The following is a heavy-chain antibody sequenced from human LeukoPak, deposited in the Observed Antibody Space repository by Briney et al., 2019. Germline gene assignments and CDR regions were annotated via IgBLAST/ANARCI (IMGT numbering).Heavy chain of an antibody. CDR3: ARDTQLWVPSHEGSGYYGMDV. CDR2: ISAYNGNT. J-gene: IGHJ6*02. V-gene: IGHV1-18*01. D-gene: IGHD5-18*01. CDR1: GYTFTSYG. Sequence: GASVKVSCKASGYTFTSYGISWVRQAPGQGLEWMGWISAYNGNTNYAQKLQGRVTMTTDTSTSTAYMELRSLRSDDTAVYYCARDTQLWVPSHEGSGYYGMDVWGQGTTVTVSS.